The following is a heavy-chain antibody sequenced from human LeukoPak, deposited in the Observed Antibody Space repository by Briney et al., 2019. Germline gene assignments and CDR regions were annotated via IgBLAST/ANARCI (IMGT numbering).Heavy chain of an antibody. CDR2: INPNSGGT. Sequence: ASVKVSCKASGYTFTGYYMHGVRQAPGQGLEWMRWINPNSGGTNYAQKFQGRVTMTRDTSISTAYMELSRLRSDDTAVYYCARVVVVAATPIGIDYWGQGTLVTVSS. CDR1: GYTFTGYY. V-gene: IGHV1-2*02. D-gene: IGHD2-15*01. J-gene: IGHJ4*02. CDR3: ARVVVVAATPIGIDY.